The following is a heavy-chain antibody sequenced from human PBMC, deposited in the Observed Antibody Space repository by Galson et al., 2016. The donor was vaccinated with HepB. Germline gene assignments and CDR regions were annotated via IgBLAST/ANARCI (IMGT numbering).Heavy chain of an antibody. V-gene: IGHV3-30*04. CDR2: ISTDAINK. CDR1: GFSFSSYA. CDR3: ARPRASNYYYYGMDV. Sequence: SLRLSCAASGFSFSSYAMHWVRQPPGKGLEWVAVISTDAINKYYADSVRGRFTISRDDPKNTLYLQMNSLRPEDTAVYYCARPRASNYYYYGMDVWGQGTTVAVSS. J-gene: IGHJ6*02. D-gene: IGHD2-2*01.